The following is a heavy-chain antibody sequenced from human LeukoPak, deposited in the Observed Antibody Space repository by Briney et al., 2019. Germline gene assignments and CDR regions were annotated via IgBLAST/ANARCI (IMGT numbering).Heavy chain of an antibody. Sequence: ASVKVSCKASGYTFTSYGISWVRQAPGQGLEWMGWISAYNGNTNYAQKLQGRVTMTTDTSTSTAYMELRSLRSDDTAVYYCARPPYGDYVDWFDPWGQGTLVTVSS. CDR2: ISAYNGNT. J-gene: IGHJ5*02. V-gene: IGHV1-18*01. CDR1: GYTFTSYG. D-gene: IGHD4-17*01. CDR3: ARPPYGDYVDWFDP.